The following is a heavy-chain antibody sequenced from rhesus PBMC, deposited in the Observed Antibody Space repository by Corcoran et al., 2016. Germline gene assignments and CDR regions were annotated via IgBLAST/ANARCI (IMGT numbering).Heavy chain of an antibody. CDR3: ARTGIAAPFDY. CDR1: GGSVSGYW. CDR2: FRSGGST. V-gene: IGHV4-160*01. D-gene: IGHD6-31*01. Sequence: QVQLQQWGEGLVKPSETLSLTCAVYGGSVSGYWWGWIRQPPGKGLEWIGRFRSGGSTNANPPLKSRFTNSIDTSKNQFSLKLSSVTAADTIVYYCARTGIAAPFDYWGQGVLVTVSS. J-gene: IGHJ4*01.